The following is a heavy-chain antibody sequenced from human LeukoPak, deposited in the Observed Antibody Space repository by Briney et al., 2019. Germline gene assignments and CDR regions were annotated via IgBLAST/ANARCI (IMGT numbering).Heavy chain of an antibody. V-gene: IGHV3-21*01. CDR3: ARDRIRPGFDY. D-gene: IGHD1-14*01. J-gene: IGHJ4*02. CDR1: GFTFSSYS. Sequence: KSGGSLRLSCAASGFTFSSYSKTWVRQAPGKGLEWVSSISSSSSYIYYADSVKGRFTISRDNAKNSLYLQMNSLRAEDTAVYYCARDRIRPGFDYWGQGTLVTVSS. CDR2: ISSSSSYI.